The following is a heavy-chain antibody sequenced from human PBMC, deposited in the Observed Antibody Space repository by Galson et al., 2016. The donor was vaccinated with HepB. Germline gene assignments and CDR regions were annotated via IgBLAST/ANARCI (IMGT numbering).Heavy chain of an antibody. D-gene: IGHD6-25*01. Sequence: SVKLSCKASGYSFTDFYMHCVRQAPGQGLQWVGLIYPGDGSTSYEYTFRGRVTMTRDHSTSTVYVELSSLRSDDTAVYYCASDPGDSSGDAFDIWGQGTMVTVS. CDR2: IYPGDGST. V-gene: IGHV1-46*01. CDR3: ASDPGDSSGDAFDI. J-gene: IGHJ3*02. CDR1: GYSFTDFY.